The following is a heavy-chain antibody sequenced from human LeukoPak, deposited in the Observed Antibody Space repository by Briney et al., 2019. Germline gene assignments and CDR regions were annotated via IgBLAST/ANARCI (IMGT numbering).Heavy chain of an antibody. CDR1: GGTFTSYA. V-gene: IGHV1-3*01. D-gene: IGHD6-6*01. CDR3: ARGGGSSSSVFDY. CDR2: INAGNGNT. J-gene: IGHJ4*02. Sequence: ASVKVSCKASGGTFTSYAIHWVRQAPGQRLEWMGWINAGNGNTKYSQKFQGRVTITRDTSASTAYMELSGLRSEDTAVFYCARGGGSSSSVFDYWGQGTLVTVSS.